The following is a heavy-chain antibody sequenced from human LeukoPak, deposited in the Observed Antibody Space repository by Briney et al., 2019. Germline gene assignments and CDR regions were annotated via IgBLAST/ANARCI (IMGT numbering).Heavy chain of an antibody. D-gene: IGHD4-17*01. CDR1: GYTFTDYY. Sequence: GSAVKVSCKVSGYTFTDYYMHWVQQAPGKGLEWMGLVDPEDGETIYAEKFQGRVTITADTSTDTAYMELSSLRSEDTAVYYCATGLGDFWNFDYWGQGTLVTVSS. CDR3: ATGLGDFWNFDY. J-gene: IGHJ4*02. V-gene: IGHV1-69-2*01. CDR2: VDPEDGET.